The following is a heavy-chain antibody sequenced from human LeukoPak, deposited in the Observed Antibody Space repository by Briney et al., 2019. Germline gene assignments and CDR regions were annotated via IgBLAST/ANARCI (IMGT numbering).Heavy chain of an antibody. CDR1: GYTFTSYG. Sequence: GASVKVSCKASGYTFTSYGISWVRQAPGQGLEWMGWISAYNGNTNYAQKLQGRVTMTTDTSTSTAYMELRSLRSDDTAVYYCASAEGYYYDSSGYLDYWGQGTLVTVSS. CDR3: ASAEGYYYDSSGYLDY. V-gene: IGHV1-18*01. D-gene: IGHD3-22*01. J-gene: IGHJ4*02. CDR2: ISAYNGNT.